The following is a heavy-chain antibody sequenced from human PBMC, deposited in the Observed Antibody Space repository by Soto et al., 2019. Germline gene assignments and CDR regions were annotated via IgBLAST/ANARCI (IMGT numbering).Heavy chain of an antibody. D-gene: IGHD2-15*01. J-gene: IGHJ5*02. CDR2: ISSYNGST. Sequence: ASLQGCCKAYGDAFTGYFRHWVRQARGRGFDWMGWISSYNGSTNYAQKLQGRVTMTTDTSTSTAYMELRSLRSDHTAMYYCARDFVAATFSPGPSTSFDPWAQGTLVTASS. V-gene: IGHV1-18*04. CDR3: ARDFVAATFSPGPSTSFDP. CDR1: GDAFTGYF.